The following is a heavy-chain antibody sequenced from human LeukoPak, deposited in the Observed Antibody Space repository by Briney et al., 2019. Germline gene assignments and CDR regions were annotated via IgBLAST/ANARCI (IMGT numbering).Heavy chain of an antibody. CDR1: GFTFSNAW. D-gene: IGHD2-2*01. CDR2: IKSKTDGGTT. J-gene: IGHJ4*02. CDR3: TTGYCSRTSCYYFDY. Sequence: GGSLRLSCAASGFTFSNAWMSWVRQAPGKGLEGVGRIKSKTDGGTTDYAAPVKGRFTISRDDSKNTLYLQMNSLKTEDTAVYYCTTGYCSRTSCYYFDYWGQGTLITVSS. V-gene: IGHV3-15*01.